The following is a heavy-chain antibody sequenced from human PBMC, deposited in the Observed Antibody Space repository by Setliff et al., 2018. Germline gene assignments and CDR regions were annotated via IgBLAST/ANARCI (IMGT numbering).Heavy chain of an antibody. J-gene: IGHJ3*02. CDR2: VSSRGNT. CDR1: GDFISSGSYY. Sequence: PSETLSLTCSLSGDFISSGSYYWSWIRQTAGNGLGWIGHVSSRGNTNYNPSLKSRVTISIDTSSKHFSLILTSVTAADTAVYYCAREPGYPSGVAGGFDTWGQGTTVTVSS. D-gene: IGHD2-2*03. V-gene: IGHV4-61*09. CDR3: AREPGYPSGVAGGFDT.